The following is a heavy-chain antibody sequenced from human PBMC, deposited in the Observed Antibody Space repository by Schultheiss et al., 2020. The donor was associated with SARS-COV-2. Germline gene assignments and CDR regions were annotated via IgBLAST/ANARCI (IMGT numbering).Heavy chain of an antibody. Sequence: GGSLRLSCAASGFTFSSYWMHWVRQAPGKGLVWVSRINSDGSSTSYADSVKGRFTISRDNAKNTLYLQMNSLRAEDTAVYYCARHMTTVTIRGPGDYWGQGTLVTVSS. CDR3: ARHMTTVTIRGPGDY. V-gene: IGHV3-74*01. J-gene: IGHJ4*02. D-gene: IGHD4-11*01. CDR2: INSDGSST. CDR1: GFTFSSYW.